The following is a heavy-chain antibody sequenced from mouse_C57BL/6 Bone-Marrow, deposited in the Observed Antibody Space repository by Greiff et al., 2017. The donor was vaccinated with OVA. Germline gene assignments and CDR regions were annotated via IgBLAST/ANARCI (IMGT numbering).Heavy chain of an antibody. CDR3: ASYYYGSGFGY. Sequence: QVQLQQSGAELARPGASVKLSCKASGYTFTSYGISWVKQRTGQGLEWIGEIYPRSGNTYYNEKFKGKATLTADKSSSTAYMELRSLTSKDSAVYFCASYYYGSGFGYWGQGTTLTVSS. CDR1: GYTFTSYG. V-gene: IGHV1-81*01. J-gene: IGHJ2*01. CDR2: IYPRSGNT. D-gene: IGHD1-1*01.